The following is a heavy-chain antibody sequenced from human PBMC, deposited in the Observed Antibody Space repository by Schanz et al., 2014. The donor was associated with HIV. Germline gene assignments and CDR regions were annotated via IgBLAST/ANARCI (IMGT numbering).Heavy chain of an antibody. D-gene: IGHD3-10*01. CDR2: ISYDGSNK. CDR3: AKGQRGVVRGDIDY. Sequence: QVQLVESGGGLVKPGGSLRLSCAASGFTFSAYSMNWVRQAPGKGLEWVAVISYDGSNKYYADSVKGRFTISRDNSKNTLYLQMNSLRAEDTAVYYCAKGQRGVVRGDIDYWGQGTLVTVSS. J-gene: IGHJ4*02. V-gene: IGHV3-30*18. CDR1: GFTFSAYS.